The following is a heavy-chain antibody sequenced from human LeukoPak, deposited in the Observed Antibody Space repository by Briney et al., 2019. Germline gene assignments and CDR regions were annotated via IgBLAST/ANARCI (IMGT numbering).Heavy chain of an antibody. V-gene: IGHV3-30*02. CDR3: AKDSSYHLVVPAASKEGLDSSSWIDY. J-gene: IGHJ4*02. CDR1: GFTFSSYG. Sequence: HPGGSLRLSCAASGFTFSSYGMHWVRQAPGKGLEWVAFIRYDGSNKYYADSVKGRFTISRDNSKNTLYLQMNSLRAEDTAVYYCAKDSSYHLVVPAASKEGLDSSSWIDYWGQGTLVTVSS. D-gene: IGHD2-2*01. CDR2: IRYDGSNK.